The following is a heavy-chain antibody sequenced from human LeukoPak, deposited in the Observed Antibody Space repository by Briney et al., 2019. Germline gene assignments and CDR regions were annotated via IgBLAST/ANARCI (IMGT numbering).Heavy chain of an antibody. D-gene: IGHD3-10*01. CDR3: VRDISGPGDY. J-gene: IGHJ4*02. Sequence: PGGSLRLSCAVSGFAFGSEAMSWVRQSPARGLEWAASISPGGGTTYYADYVKGRVIISRDNAKNTLYLQMNSLRAEDSAVYYCVRDISGPGDYWGQGTLVTVSS. CDR1: GFAFGSEA. CDR2: ISPGGGTT. V-gene: IGHV3-23*01.